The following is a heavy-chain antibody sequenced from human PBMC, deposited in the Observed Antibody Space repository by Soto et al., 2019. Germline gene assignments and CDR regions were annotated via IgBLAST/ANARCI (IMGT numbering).Heavy chain of an antibody. CDR1: GYTFTSYD. Sequence: ASVKVSCKASGYTFTSYDINWVRQATGQGLEWMGWMNPNSGNTGYAQKFQGRVTMTRNTSISTAYMELSSLRSEDTAVYYCARSIMITFRGVIHEAFDIWGQGTMVSVSS. V-gene: IGHV1-8*01. J-gene: IGHJ3*02. D-gene: IGHD3-16*02. CDR3: ARSIMITFRGVIHEAFDI. CDR2: MNPNSGNT.